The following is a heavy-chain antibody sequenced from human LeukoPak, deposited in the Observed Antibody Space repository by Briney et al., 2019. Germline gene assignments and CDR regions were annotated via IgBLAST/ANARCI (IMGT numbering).Heavy chain of an antibody. CDR2: LDESGRP. CDR1: GGSLRSGDHH. Sequence: SETLSLTCSVSGGSLRSGDHHWAWVRQPPGKGLEFIGSLDESGRPYYNRPLKSRVSISGDTSGKQFSLNLTSVTAADTAVYFCARDLGGYPFFMDVWGRGTTVIVSS. J-gene: IGHJ6*03. D-gene: IGHD2-15*01. CDR3: ARDLGGYPFFMDV. V-gene: IGHV4-39*07.